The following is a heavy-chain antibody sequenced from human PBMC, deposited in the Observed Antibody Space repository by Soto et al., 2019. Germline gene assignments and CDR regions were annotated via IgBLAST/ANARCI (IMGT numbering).Heavy chain of an antibody. Sequence: GESLKISCKGSGYTFSTCWIGWVRQMPGKGLEWMGIFYPGDSETTYSPSFQGQATISVDKSISTAYLQWNSLKASDTAMYYCARRAYCSSSALYNWFDSWGQGTLVTVSS. V-gene: IGHV5-51*01. CDR3: ARRAYCSSSALYNWFDS. CDR2: FYPGDSET. D-gene: IGHD6-6*01. J-gene: IGHJ5*01. CDR1: GYTFSTCW.